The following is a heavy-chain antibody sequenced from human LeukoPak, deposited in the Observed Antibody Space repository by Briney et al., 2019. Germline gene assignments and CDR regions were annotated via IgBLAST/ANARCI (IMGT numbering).Heavy chain of an antibody. V-gene: IGHV1-69*04. Sequence: ASVKVSCKASGGTFSNDAISWVRQAPGQGFEWMGRVIPTLGIALYAQRFKGRVTITADKSTSTAYMELSSLTFEDTAVYFCARDLVCTVNCKDSWGQGTLVTVSS. J-gene: IGHJ5*01. CDR3: ARDLVCTVNCKDS. CDR1: GGTFSNDA. CDR2: VIPTLGIA. D-gene: IGHD3/OR15-3a*01.